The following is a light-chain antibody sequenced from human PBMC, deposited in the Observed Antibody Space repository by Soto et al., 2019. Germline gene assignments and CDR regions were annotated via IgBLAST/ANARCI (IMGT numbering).Light chain of an antibody. CDR2: EVC. Sequence: QSALTQPASVSGSPGQSITISCTGTSSDVGSYNLVSWYQQHPGKAPKLMIYEVCKRPSGVSNRFSGSKSGNTASLTISGLQAEDEADYYCCSYAAGGVVFGGGTKLTVL. CDR3: CSYAAGGVV. J-gene: IGLJ2*01. V-gene: IGLV2-23*02. CDR1: SSDVGSYNL.